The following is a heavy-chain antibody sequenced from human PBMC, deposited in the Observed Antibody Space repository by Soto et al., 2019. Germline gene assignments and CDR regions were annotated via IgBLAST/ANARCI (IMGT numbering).Heavy chain of an antibody. J-gene: IGHJ4*02. CDR1: GGTFSSYA. CDR2: IIPIFGTA. V-gene: IGHV1-69*13. CDR3: AYGYYGSDIYYFDY. D-gene: IGHD3-10*01. Sequence: AVKVSCKASGGTFSSYAISWVRQAPGQGLEWMGGIIPIFGTANYAQKFQGRVTITADESTSTAYMELSSLRSEDTAVYYCAYGYYGSDIYYFDYWGQGTLVTVSS.